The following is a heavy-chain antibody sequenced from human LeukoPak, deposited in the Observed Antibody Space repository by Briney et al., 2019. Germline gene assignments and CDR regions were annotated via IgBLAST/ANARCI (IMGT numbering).Heavy chain of an antibody. CDR1: GFTFGDYA. CDR3: AKDAVAGTWLHY. CDR2: IRGDGRTT. V-gene: IGHV3-43*02. Sequence: GGSLRLSCAASGFTFGDYAMHWVRQAPGKGLEWVSLIRGDGRTTSYTGSVKGRSTISRDNRKNSLYLQMSSLRPEDTAMYYCAKDAVAGTWLHYWGQGTLVTVSS. J-gene: IGHJ4*02. D-gene: IGHD6-19*01.